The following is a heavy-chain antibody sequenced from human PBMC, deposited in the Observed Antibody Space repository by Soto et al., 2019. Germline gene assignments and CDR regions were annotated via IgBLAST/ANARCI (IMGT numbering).Heavy chain of an antibody. CDR3: ARGPLWGTAMVLWYFDL. V-gene: IGHV3-30-3*01. Sequence: QVQLVESGGGVVQPGRSLRLSCAASGFTFSSYAMHWVRQAPGKGLEWVAVISYDGSNKYYADSVKGRFTISRDNSKNTLYLPMNSLRAEDTAVYYCARGPLWGTAMVLWYFDLWGRGTLVTVSS. CDR1: GFTFSSYA. CDR2: ISYDGSNK. J-gene: IGHJ2*01. D-gene: IGHD5-18*01.